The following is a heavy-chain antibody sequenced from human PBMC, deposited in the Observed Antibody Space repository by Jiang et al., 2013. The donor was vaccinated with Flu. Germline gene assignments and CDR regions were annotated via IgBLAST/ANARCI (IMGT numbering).Heavy chain of an antibody. J-gene: IGHJ4*02. V-gene: IGHV4-39*01. CDR3: ARLNLMDKTGYYFDY. D-gene: IGHD2-2*03. CDR2: IYYSGST. Sequence: GSGLVKPSETLSLTCTVSGGSISSSSYYWGWIRQPPGKGLEWIGSIYYSGSTYYNPSLKSRVTISVDTSKNQFSLKLSSVTAADTAVYCCARLNLMDKTGYYFDYWGQGTLVTVS. CDR1: GGSISSSSYY.